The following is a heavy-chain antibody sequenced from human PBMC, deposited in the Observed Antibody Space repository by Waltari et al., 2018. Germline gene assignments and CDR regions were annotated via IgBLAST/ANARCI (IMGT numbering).Heavy chain of an antibody. CDR3: GRGSDKSEWAQYYIDS. J-gene: IGHJ5*01. D-gene: IGHD1-26*01. CDR2: IWWKSSGV. Sequence: VQLVESGGDLVHPVKSLRLSCAASVLPFCNSSMHWVRRRPGEGMVWVSVIWWKSSGVDYEDSVKDRFLISRDNDKTSVYLQMTSLRGDDTDTDYCGRGSDKSEWAQYYIDSWGPGTLVTVSS. CDR1: VLPFCNSS. V-gene: IGHV3-9*01.